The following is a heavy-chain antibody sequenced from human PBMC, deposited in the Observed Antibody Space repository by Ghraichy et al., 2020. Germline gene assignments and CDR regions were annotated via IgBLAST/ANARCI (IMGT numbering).Heavy chain of an antibody. CDR1: GFTVSSKY. J-gene: IGHJ4*02. CDR3: ARGVGAYFDY. V-gene: IGHV3-53*01. D-gene: IGHD1-26*01. Sequence: GGSLRLSCAASGFTVSSKYMNWVRQAPGKGLEWVSVIYSGGSTYYAESVKGRFTISRDNSKNTLYLQMSSLRAEDTAVYYCARGVGAYFDYWGQGTLVTVSS. CDR2: IYSGGST.